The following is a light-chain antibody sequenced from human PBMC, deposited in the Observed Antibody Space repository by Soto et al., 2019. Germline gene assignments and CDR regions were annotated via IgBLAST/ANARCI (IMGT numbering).Light chain of an antibody. CDR2: TAG. CDR3: SAWDNSLNGYV. CDR1: SSNIGSNT. Sequence: QSVLTQPLSVSASPGQRVTLSCSGGSSNIGSNTVAWYQHLPGTAPPRLIFTAGQRPSGVPGRFSGSKSGTSASLAISGLQSEDEGDYYCSAWDNSLNGYVFGPGTKLTVL. V-gene: IGLV1-44*01. J-gene: IGLJ1*01.